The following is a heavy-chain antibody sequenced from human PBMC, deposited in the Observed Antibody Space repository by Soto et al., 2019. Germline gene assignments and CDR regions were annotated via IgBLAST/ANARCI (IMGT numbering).Heavy chain of an antibody. CDR2: IYPGDSDT. CDR3: ARTLNWGADAFDV. CDR1: GYSFTSYW. D-gene: IGHD7-27*01. Sequence: GESLKISCKGSGYSFTSYWIGWVRQMPGKGLEWMGIIYPGDSDTRYSPSFEGQVTISADKSISTAYLLWRSLKAPDTAMYYCARTLNWGADAFDVWGRGTMVTVSS. V-gene: IGHV5-51*01. J-gene: IGHJ3*01.